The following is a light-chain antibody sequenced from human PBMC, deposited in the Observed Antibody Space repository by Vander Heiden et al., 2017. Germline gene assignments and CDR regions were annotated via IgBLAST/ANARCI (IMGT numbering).Light chain of an antibody. CDR3: QQYHNNPRT. V-gene: IGKV4-1*01. CDR1: QCVLHRSTNNDH. Sequence: DIVMTQSPDYLAVSLGGRATISCKSSQCVLHRSTNNDHLAWYQQKPGQPPKVLIYWASSRESGVPDRFSGSGSGTDCIFPINNLQAEDVAVYYCQQYHNNPRTFGQGTKVEIK. J-gene: IGKJ1*01. CDR2: WAS.